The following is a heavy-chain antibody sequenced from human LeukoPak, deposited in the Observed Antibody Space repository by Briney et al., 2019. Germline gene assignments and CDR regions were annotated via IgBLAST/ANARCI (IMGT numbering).Heavy chain of an antibody. V-gene: IGHV4-30-4*07. CDR1: GGSISSGGYS. CDR3: ARTKAPTVLWNNFYYYYMDV. J-gene: IGHJ6*03. D-gene: IGHD4-17*01. CDR2: IYNSGST. Sequence: SQTLSLTCAVSGGSISSGGYSWSWIRQPPGKGLEWIGYIYNSGSTNYNPSLKSRVTISVDTSKNQFSLKLSSVTAADTAVYYCARTKAPTVLWNNFYYYYMDVWGKGTTVTISS.